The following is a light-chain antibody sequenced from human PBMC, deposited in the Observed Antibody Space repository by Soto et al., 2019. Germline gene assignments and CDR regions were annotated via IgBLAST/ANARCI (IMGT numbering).Light chain of an antibody. V-gene: IGKV3-20*01. CDR3: QQYGSSPPLT. CDR2: GAS. J-gene: IGKJ4*01. Sequence: EIVLTQSPGTLSLSPGERATLSCRASQSVSSNYLAWYQQKPGQAPRLRIYGASSRATGVPDRFSGSGSGTDVTLTISKLEPEDFALYYCQQYGSSPPLTFGGGTKVEIK. CDR1: QSVSSNY.